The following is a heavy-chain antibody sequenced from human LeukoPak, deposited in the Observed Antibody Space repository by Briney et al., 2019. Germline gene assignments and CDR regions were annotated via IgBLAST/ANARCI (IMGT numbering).Heavy chain of an antibody. J-gene: IGHJ4*02. CDR1: GYTFTSYD. Sequence: GASVKVSCKASGYTFTSYDINWVRQATGQGLEWMGWMNPNSGNTGYAQKFQGRVTMTRNTSISTAYMELSSLRSEDTAVYYCARVPTTYYYDSSGYYNHYWGQGTLVTVSS. D-gene: IGHD3-22*01. CDR2: MNPNSGNT. V-gene: IGHV1-8*01. CDR3: ARVPTTYYYDSSGYYNHY.